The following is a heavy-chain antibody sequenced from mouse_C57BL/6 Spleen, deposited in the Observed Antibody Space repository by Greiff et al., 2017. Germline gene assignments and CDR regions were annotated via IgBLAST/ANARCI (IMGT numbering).Heavy chain of an antibody. Sequence: QVQLKQPGAELVKPGASVKLSCKASGYTFTSYWMHWVKQRPGRGLEWIGGIDPNSGGTKYNEKFKSKATLTVDKPSSPAYMQISSLTSEDTAVYYCARTLDSSGPPFAYWGQGTLVTVSA. V-gene: IGHV1-72*01. CDR2: IDPNSGGT. CDR3: ARTLDSSGPPFAY. J-gene: IGHJ3*01. D-gene: IGHD3-2*02. CDR1: GYTFTSYW.